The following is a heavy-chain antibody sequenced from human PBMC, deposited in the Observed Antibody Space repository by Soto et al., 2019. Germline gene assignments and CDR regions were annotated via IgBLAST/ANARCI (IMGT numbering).Heavy chain of an antibody. CDR2: IYYSGST. CDR1: GGSVSSGSYY. CDR3: ARVEGSSIFWLDP. V-gene: IGHV4-61*01. D-gene: IGHD6-13*01. J-gene: IGHJ5*02. Sequence: SETLSLTCTVSGGSVSSGSYYWSWIRQPPGKGLEWIGYIYYSGSTNYNPSLKSRVTISVDTSKNQFSLKLSSVTAADTAVYYCARVEGSSIFWLDPWGQGTLVTVSS.